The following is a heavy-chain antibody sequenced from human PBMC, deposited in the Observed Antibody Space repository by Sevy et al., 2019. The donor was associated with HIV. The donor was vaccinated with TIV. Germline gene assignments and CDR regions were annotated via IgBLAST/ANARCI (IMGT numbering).Heavy chain of an antibody. CDR2: IGTAGDT. V-gene: IGHV3-13*01. Sequence: GGSLRLSCAASGFIFSSYDIHWVRQPTGKGLEWVSGIGTAGDTYYPGSVKGRFTISRENAKNSVYLQMNSLRAGDTAVYYCAREVPGSLYGMDVWCQGTTVTVSS. J-gene: IGHJ6*02. CDR1: GFIFSSYD. CDR3: AREVPGSLYGMDV. D-gene: IGHD3-10*01.